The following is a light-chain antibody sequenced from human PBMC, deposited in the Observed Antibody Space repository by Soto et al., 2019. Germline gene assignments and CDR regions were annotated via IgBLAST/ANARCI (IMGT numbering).Light chain of an antibody. J-gene: IGKJ5*01. CDR3: QQYGTSAIT. Sequence: EIVLTQSPGTLSLSTVERATLSCMASQSVSSRLAWYQQKPGQAPRLLIPGASSRATGIPDRFSGSGSGTDFTLTISRLEPEDLALYYCQQYGTSAITFGQGTRLEIK. CDR2: GAS. V-gene: IGKV3-20*01. CDR1: QSVSSR.